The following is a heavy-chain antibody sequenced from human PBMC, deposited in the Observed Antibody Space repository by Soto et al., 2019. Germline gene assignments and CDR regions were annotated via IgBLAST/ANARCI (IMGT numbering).Heavy chain of an antibody. D-gene: IGHD6-19*01. V-gene: IGHV1-69*02. CDR1: GGTFSSYT. J-gene: IGHJ5*02. CDR2: IIPILGIA. CDR3: ASGGYSSGWYGGFDP. Sequence: QVQLVQSGAEVKKPGSSVKVSCKASGGTFSSYTISWVRQAPGQGLEWMGRIIPILGIANYAQKFQGRVTITADKSTSTAYMELSSLRSEDTAVYYCASGGYSSGWYGGFDPWGQGTLVTVSS.